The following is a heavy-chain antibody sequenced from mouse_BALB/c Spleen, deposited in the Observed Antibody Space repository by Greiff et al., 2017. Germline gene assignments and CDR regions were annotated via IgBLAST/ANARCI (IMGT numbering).Heavy chain of an antibody. J-gene: IGHJ4*01. V-gene: IGHV10-3*03. CDR2: IRSKSNNYAT. D-gene: IGHD3-3*01. CDR3: ARRTLSAMDY. CDR1: GFTFNTYA. Sequence: EVQLVESGGGLVQPKGSLKLSCAASGFTFNTYAMHWVCQAPGKGLEWVARIRSKSNNYATYYADSVKDRFTISRDDSQSMLYLQMNNLKTEDTAVYYCARRTLSAMDYWGQGTSVTVSS.